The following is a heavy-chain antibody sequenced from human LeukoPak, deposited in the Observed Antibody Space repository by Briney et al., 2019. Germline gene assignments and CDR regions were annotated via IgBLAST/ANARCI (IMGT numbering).Heavy chain of an antibody. Sequence: SETLSLTCTVSGGSITGHYWTWIRQSPGKGLEWIGFVYDNGNTNYNSSLQSRVTMSVDTSTNQLSLKMTSVTAADTAIYYCARVFRGVVTSNWFDPWGQGTLVAVSS. V-gene: IGHV4-59*11. CDR3: ARVFRGVVTSNWFDP. CDR1: GGSITGHY. D-gene: IGHD2-21*02. CDR2: VYDNGNT. J-gene: IGHJ5*02.